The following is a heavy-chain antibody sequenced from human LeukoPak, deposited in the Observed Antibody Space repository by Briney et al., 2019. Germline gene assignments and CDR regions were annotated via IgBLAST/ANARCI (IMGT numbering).Heavy chain of an antibody. V-gene: IGHV4-59*01. CDR3: ARARINWFDP. CDR1: GGSFSGYY. CDR2: IYNNGST. D-gene: IGHD3-16*01. Sequence: SETLSLTCAVYGGSFSGYYWSWIRQPRGKGLEWIGYIYNNGSTNYNPSLKSRVTISVDTSKNQFSLKLSSVTAADTALYYCARARINWFDPWGQGTLVTVSS. J-gene: IGHJ5*02.